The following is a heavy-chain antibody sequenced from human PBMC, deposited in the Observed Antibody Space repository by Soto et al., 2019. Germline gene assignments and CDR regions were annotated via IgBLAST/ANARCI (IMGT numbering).Heavy chain of an antibody. J-gene: IGHJ4*02. V-gene: IGHV4-31*03. D-gene: IGHD5-12*01. CDR1: GGSISSGGYY. Sequence: LSLTCTVSGGSISSGGYYWSWIRQHPRKVLEWIASIYYTGSTYYNPSLKSRVTISVDTSKNQFSLKLSSVSAADTAVYYCARERERDGYNHRHRTSLFDYWGQGTLVTVSS. CDR2: IYYTGST. CDR3: ARERERDGYNHRHRTSLFDY.